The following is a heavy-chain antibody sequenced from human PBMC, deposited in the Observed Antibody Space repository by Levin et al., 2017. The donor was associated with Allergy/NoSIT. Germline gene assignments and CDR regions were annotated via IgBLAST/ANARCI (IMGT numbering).Heavy chain of an antibody. Sequence: GESLKISCAASGFSFSYYWLTWVRPAPGKGLEWVSNIQPDGSEKYYADSVTGRFNISRDNAQKSLYLQMKYLSAEDTAVYYCASPYTSDWVFDMWGPGTMVTVAS. CDR3: ASPYTSDWVFDM. CDR1: GFSFSYYW. D-gene: IGHD6-19*01. J-gene: IGHJ3*02. V-gene: IGHV3-7*01. CDR2: IQPDGSEK.